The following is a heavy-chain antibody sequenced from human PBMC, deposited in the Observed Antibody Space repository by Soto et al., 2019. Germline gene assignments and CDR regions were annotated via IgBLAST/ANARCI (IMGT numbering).Heavy chain of an antibody. D-gene: IGHD4-17*01. CDR2: IYYSGST. CDR1: GGSISSGGYY. J-gene: IGHJ5*02. V-gene: IGHV4-31*03. Sequence: QVQLQESGPGLVKPSQTLSLTCTVSGGSISSGGYYWSWIRQHPGKGLEWIGYIYYSGSTYYNPSLKSRVTISVDTSKNQFSLKLSSVTAADTAVYYSARCHDYATEYWFAPWGQGTLVTVSS. CDR3: ARCHDYATEYWFAP.